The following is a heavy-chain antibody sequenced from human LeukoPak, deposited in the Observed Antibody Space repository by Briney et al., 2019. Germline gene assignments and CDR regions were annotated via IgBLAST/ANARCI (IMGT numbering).Heavy chain of an antibody. D-gene: IGHD6-13*01. Sequence: GGSLRLSCAASGFTFSSYSMNWVRQAPGKGLEWVSSISSSSSYIYYADSVKGRFTISRDNAKTSLYLQMNSLRAEDTAVYYCARGEWQQLVLGYWGQGTLVTVSS. CDR3: ARGEWQQLVLGY. V-gene: IGHV3-21*01. CDR1: GFTFSSYS. J-gene: IGHJ4*02. CDR2: ISSSSSYI.